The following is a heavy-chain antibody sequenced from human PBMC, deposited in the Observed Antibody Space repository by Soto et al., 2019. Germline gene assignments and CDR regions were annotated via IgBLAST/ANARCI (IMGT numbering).Heavy chain of an antibody. CDR1: GGSISSGDYY. V-gene: IGHV4-30-4*01. J-gene: IGHJ6*02. CDR3: ARAPRSLFDYYYYYGMDV. CDR2: IYYSGST. Sequence: SETLSLTCTVSGGSISSGDYYWSWIRQPPWKGLEWIGYIYYSGSTYYNPSLKSRVTISVDTSKNQFSLKLSSVTAADTAVHYCARAPRSLFDYYYYYGMDVWGQGXTVTVSS. D-gene: IGHD2-21*01.